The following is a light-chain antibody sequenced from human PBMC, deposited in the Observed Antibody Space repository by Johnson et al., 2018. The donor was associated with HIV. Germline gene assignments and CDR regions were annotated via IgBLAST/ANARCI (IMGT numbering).Light chain of an antibody. CDR3: GTWDNSLSTGGG. Sequence: QSVLTQSPSVSAAPGQKVAISCSGGSSNIGNNYVSWYQQLPGTAPKLLIYDNNKRPSGIPDRFSGSKSGTSATLGITGLQTGDAADYYCGTWDNSLSTGGGFGTGTKVTVL. CDR2: DNN. J-gene: IGLJ1*01. V-gene: IGLV1-51*01. CDR1: SSNIGNNY.